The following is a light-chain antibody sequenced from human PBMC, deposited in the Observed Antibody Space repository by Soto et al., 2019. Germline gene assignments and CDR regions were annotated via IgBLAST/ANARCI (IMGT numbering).Light chain of an antibody. CDR3: QSYDTTLSSWV. CDR1: SSNIGAGYD. J-gene: IGLJ3*02. Sequence: QSVLTQAPSGSGAPGQRVTISCTGSSSNIGAGYDVQWYQHLPGTALKLLIHGNTNRPSGVPDRFSGSKSGTSASLAITALQAEDEGDYYCQSYDTTLSSWVFGGGTKVTVL. CDR2: GNT. V-gene: IGLV1-40*01.